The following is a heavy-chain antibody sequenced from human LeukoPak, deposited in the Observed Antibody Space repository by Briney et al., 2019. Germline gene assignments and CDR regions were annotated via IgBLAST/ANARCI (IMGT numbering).Heavy chain of an antibody. J-gene: IGHJ4*02. Sequence: GGCLRLSCAASGFTFSDYWMYWVRHVPGKGLVCVSHINSDGGGTNYVDSVRGRFTISRDNAKNMLYLQMNSLRAEDSAVYFCARDMPGIGVCDYWGQGILVTVSS. CDR2: INSDGGGT. V-gene: IGHV3-74*01. CDR3: ARDMPGIGVCDY. D-gene: IGHD2-2*01. CDR1: GFTFSDYW.